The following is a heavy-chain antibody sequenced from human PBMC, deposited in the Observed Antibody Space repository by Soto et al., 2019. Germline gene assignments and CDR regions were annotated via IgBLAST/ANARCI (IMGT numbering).Heavy chain of an antibody. CDR1: GGTFSNYA. CDR2: IVPIFGTT. CDR3: ARVEAVAGLYNYPGLDV. J-gene: IGHJ6*02. D-gene: IGHD6-19*01. Sequence: QVQLVQSGAEVKKPGSSVKVSCKVSGGTFSNYAIDWVRLAPGHGLEWMGGIVPIFGTTYYTQKFQGRATIIADDSTTTAYLEMSSLRSEATAIYYCARVEAVAGLYNYPGLDVWGQGTAVTVSS. V-gene: IGHV1-69*12.